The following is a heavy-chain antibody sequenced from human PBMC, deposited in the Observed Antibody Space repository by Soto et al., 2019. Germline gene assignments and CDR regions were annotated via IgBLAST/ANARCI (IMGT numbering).Heavy chain of an antibody. D-gene: IGHD6-19*01. J-gene: IGHJ4*02. CDR1: GYTFTGYY. CDR3: ARASKQWLVALEY. Sequence: VASVKVSCKASGYTFTGYYMHWVRQAPGQGLEWMGWINPNSGGTNYAQKFQGRVTMTRDTSISTAYMELSRLRSDDTAVYYCARASKQWLVALEYWGQGTLVTVSS. CDR2: INPNSGGT. V-gene: IGHV1-2*02.